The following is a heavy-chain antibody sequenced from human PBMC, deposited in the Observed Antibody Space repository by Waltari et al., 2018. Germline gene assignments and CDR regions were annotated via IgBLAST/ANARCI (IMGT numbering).Heavy chain of an antibody. Sequence: EVSLVESGGDLAQPGESLRLSCAASGLRLSNFWMSWVRQVPGKGLEWVADINESGSKKYYVDSVKGRFTISRDNAKNSVDLQMNSLRVEDTAVYYCARDDNINGASDAFDIWGQGTMVTVSS. V-gene: IGHV3-7*01. CDR2: INESGSKK. J-gene: IGHJ3*02. CDR3: ARDDNINGASDAFDI. D-gene: IGHD2-8*01. CDR1: GLRLSNFW.